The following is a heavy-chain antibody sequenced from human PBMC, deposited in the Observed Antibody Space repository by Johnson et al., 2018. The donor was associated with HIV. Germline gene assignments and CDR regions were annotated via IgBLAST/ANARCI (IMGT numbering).Heavy chain of an antibody. CDR3: ARALRWPNAFDI. V-gene: IGHV3-23*04. J-gene: IGHJ3*02. Sequence: VQLVESGGGLVQPGGSLRLSCAASGFTFINYAMSWVRQAPGKGLEWVSSIGGSGTNTYYADSVKGRFTISRDNSKNTLYLQMSSLRAEDTTIYYCARALRWPNAFDIWGQGTLVTVSS. D-gene: IGHD4-23*01. CDR1: GFTFINYA. CDR2: IGGSGTNT.